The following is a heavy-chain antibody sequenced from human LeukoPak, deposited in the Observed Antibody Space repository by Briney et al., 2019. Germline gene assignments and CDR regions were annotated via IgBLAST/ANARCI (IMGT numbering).Heavy chain of an antibody. CDR3: AKGGKWDVTPFDY. J-gene: IGHJ4*02. CDR1: GFTFTSYS. CDR2: ISGGGGST. D-gene: IGHD1-26*01. V-gene: IGHV3-23*01. Sequence: GGSLRLSCAASGFTFTSYSMNWVRQAPGKGLEWVSTISGGGGSTYYADSVKGRFTISRDNSKNTLYLQVNSLRAEDTAVYYCAKGGKWDVTPFDYWGQGTLVIVSS.